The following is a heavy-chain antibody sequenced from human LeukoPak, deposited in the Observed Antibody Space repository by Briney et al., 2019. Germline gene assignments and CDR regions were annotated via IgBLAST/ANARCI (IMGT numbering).Heavy chain of an antibody. V-gene: IGHV4-59*01. J-gene: IGHJ6*02. CDR2: IYYSGST. CDR3: AREYPGDGMDV. Sequence: SETLSLTCTVSGGSISSYYWSWIRQPPGKGLEWIGYIYYSGSTNYNPSLKSRVTISVDTSKNQFSLKLSSVTAADTAAYYCAREYPGDGMDVWGQGTTVTVSS. CDR1: GGSISSYY.